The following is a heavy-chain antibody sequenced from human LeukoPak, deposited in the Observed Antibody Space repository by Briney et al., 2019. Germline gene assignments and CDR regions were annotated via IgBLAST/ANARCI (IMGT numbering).Heavy chain of an antibody. CDR3: TTVILENSGSGSYFLPQ. D-gene: IGHD3-10*01. CDR2: IRSKTDGGAT. Sequence: PGGSLRLSCTASGFSFPGAWLAWVRQAPGKGLDWVARIRSKTDGGATDYAAPVRGRFTISRDDSRATVSLQMNSLKTEDTAVYFCTTVILENSGSGSYFLPQWGQGTLVTVSS. J-gene: IGHJ4*02. CDR1: GFSFPGAW. V-gene: IGHV3-15*01.